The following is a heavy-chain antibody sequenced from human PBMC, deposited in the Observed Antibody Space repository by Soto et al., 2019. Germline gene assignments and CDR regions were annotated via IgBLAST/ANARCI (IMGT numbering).Heavy chain of an antibody. CDR2: MNHSRST. D-gene: IGHD2-2*01. Sequence: QVQLQQWGAGLLKPSETLSLTCAVYGGSFSGYYWSWIRQPPGKGLGWIGEMNHSRSTNYNPSLKSRVTISVDTTKNQFSLKLRSVTAAEKAVYYCARGQIGSTSRRVEDRYPRRYYYGMDVWGQGTTVTVYS. V-gene: IGHV4-34*01. J-gene: IGHJ6*02. CDR3: ARGQIGSTSRRVEDRYPRRYYYGMDV. CDR1: GGSFSGYY.